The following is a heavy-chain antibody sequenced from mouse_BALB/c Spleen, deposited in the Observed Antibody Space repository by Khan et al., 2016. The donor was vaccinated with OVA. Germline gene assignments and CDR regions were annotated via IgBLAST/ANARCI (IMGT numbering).Heavy chain of an antibody. V-gene: IGHV1-18*01. Sequence: EVQLQQSGPELVKPGASVKISCKTSGYTFTEYTLHWVKQSHGKSLEWIGVLNPKNGITSYNQKFKGKATLTVDKSSSTAYMEFRSLTSEDSAVYDCARDAGRYWGQGTSVTVSS. CDR3: ARDAGRY. J-gene: IGHJ4*01. D-gene: IGHD3-3*01. CDR2: LNPKNGIT. CDR1: GYTFTEYT.